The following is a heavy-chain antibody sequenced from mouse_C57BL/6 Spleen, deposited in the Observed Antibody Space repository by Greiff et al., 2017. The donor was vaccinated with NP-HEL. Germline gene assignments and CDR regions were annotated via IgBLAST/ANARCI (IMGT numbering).Heavy chain of an antibody. CDR3: ATTVVAWYFDV. V-gene: IGHV1-61*01. CDR1: GYTFTSYW. J-gene: IGHJ1*03. CDR2: IYPSDSET. D-gene: IGHD1-1*01. Sequence: QVQLQQPGAELVRPGSSVKLSCKASGYTFTSYWMDWVKQRPGQGLEWIGNIYPSDSETHYNQKFKDKATLTVDKSSSTAYMQLSSLTSEDSAVYYCATTVVAWYFDVWGTGTTVTVSS.